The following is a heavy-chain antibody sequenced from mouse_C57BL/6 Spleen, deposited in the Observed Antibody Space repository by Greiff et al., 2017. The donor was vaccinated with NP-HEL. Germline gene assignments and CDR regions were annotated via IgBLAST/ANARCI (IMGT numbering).Heavy chain of an antibody. D-gene: IGHD2-5*01. V-gene: IGHV1-50*01. CDR3: ARYYSNFYYFDY. Sequence: QVQLQQPGAELVKPGASVKLSCKASGYTFTSYWMQWVKQRPGQGLEWIGEIDPSDSYTNYNQKFKGKATLTVDTSSSTAYMQLSSLTSEDSAVYYCARYYSNFYYFDYWGQGTTLTVSS. CDR2: IDPSDSYT. J-gene: IGHJ2*01. CDR1: GYTFTSYW.